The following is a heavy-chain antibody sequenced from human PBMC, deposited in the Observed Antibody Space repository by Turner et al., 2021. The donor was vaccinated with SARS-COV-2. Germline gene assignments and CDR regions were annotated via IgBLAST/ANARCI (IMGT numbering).Heavy chain of an antibody. CDR3: TTGKTYYYVSSAYYYSVDY. CDR1: GFTFSNAW. Sequence: EVQLVASGGGLVKPGGSLSLSCAASGFTFSNAWMSWVRQAPGKGLEWVGRINRKTDGGTADYAAPVKGRFTISRDDSKNTLYLQMNSLKTEDTAVYYCTTGKTYYYVSSAYYYSVDYWGQGTLVTVSS. V-gene: IGHV3-15*01. J-gene: IGHJ4*02. CDR2: INRKTDGGTA. D-gene: IGHD3-22*01.